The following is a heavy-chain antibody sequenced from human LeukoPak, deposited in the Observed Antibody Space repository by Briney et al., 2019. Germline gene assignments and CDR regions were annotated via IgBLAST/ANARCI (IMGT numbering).Heavy chain of an antibody. V-gene: IGHV3-21*01. Sequence: GGSLRLSCAASGFTFSNYNMNWVRQAPGKGLERVSSISRSSSSIYYADSVKGRFTISRDNTKNSLYLQMNSLRAEDTAVYYCARDGYCSSTSCPWGGYFDYWGQGTLVTVSS. CDR1: GFTFSNYN. D-gene: IGHD2-2*03. CDR3: ARDGYCSSTSCPWGGYFDY. J-gene: IGHJ4*02. CDR2: ISRSSSSI.